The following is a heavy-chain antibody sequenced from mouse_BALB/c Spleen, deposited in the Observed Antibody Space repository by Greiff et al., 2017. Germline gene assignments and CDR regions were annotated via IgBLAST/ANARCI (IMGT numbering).Heavy chain of an antibody. Sequence: EVKLVESGGGLVQPGGSLKLSCAASGFTFSSYGMSWVRQTPDKRLELVATINSNGGSTYYPDSVKGRFTISRDNAKNTLYLQMSSLKSEDTAMYYCAREASAMDYWGQGTSVTVSS. CDR2: INSNGGST. CDR3: AREASAMDY. CDR1: GFTFSSYG. J-gene: IGHJ4*01. V-gene: IGHV5-6-3*01.